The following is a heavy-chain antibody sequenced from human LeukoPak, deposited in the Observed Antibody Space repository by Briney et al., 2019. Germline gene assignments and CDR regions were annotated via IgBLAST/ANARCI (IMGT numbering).Heavy chain of an antibody. J-gene: IGHJ6*03. CDR3: ARDYYRMDV. CDR2: IYSGGST. CDR1: GFTFRNYE. D-gene: IGHD3-22*01. V-gene: IGHV3-53*01. Sequence: PGGSLRLSCAASGFTFRNYEMNWVRQAPGKGLEWVSVIYSGGSTYYADSVKGRFTISRDNSKNTLYLQMNSLRAEDTAVYYCARDYYRMDVWGKGTTVTVSS.